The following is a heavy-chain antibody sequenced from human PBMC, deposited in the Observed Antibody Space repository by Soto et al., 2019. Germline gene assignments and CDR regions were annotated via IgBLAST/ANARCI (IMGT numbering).Heavy chain of an antibody. V-gene: IGHV3-53*01. J-gene: IGHJ5*02. CDR3: AKQQLVRWFDP. D-gene: IGHD6-13*01. CDR2: IFSADNT. Sequence: GGSLRLSCAASGFTFSNFAMYWVRQAPGKGLEWVSVIFSADNTHYADSVKGRFTISRDNSKNTVFLQMNSLRAEDTAVYYCAKQQLVRWFDPWGQGTLVTVSS. CDR1: GFTFSNFA.